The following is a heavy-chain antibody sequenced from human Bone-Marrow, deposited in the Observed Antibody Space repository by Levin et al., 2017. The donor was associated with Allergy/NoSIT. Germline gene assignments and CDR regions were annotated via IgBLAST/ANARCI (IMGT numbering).Heavy chain of an antibody. Sequence: SQALSLTCTVSGGSISSSSYYWGWIRQPPGKGLEWIGTIYYSGSTYYNPSLKSRVTISIDMSKNQFSLKLSSVTAADTAVYYCAREVAYDGPSDYSGMDVWGQGTTVTVSS. CDR3: AREVAYDGPSDYSGMDV. CDR2: IYYSGST. D-gene: IGHD5-12*01. CDR1: GGSISSSSYY. J-gene: IGHJ6*02. V-gene: IGHV4-39*07.